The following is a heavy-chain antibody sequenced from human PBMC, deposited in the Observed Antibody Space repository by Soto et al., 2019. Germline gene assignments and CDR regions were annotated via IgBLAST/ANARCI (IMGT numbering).Heavy chain of an antibody. V-gene: IGHV3-23*01. Sequence: GSLRLSCAASGFTFSSYAMSWVRQAPGKGLEWVSAISGSGGSTYYADSAKGRFTISRDNSKNTLYLQMNSLSAEDTAVYYCAKGVRFLEWSMDVWGQGTTVTVS. CDR2: ISGSGGST. J-gene: IGHJ6*02. D-gene: IGHD3-3*01. CDR1: GFTFSSYA. CDR3: AKGVRFLEWSMDV.